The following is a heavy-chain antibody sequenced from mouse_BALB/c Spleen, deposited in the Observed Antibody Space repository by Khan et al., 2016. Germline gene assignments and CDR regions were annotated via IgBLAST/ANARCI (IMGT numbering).Heavy chain of an antibody. CDR2: IRHKANGYTT. Sequence: EVELVESGGGLVQPGGSLRLSCATSGFTFTDYYMSWVRQPPGKALEWLGFIRHKANGYTTENSASVKGRFTISRDNSQSILYLQMHTLRAEDRATYYCARGMEGYVDAMDYRGQGTSVTVSS. CDR3: ARGMEGYVDAMDY. V-gene: IGHV7-3*02. CDR1: GFTFTDYY. D-gene: IGHD2-2*01. J-gene: IGHJ4*01.